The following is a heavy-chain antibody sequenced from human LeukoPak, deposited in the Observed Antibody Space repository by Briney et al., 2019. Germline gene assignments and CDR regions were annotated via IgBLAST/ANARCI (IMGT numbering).Heavy chain of an antibody. D-gene: IGHD4-23*01. CDR3: ARGTVAYSYWYFDL. J-gene: IGHJ2*01. Sequence: SETLSLTCTVSGGSISSYYWSWIRQPPGKGLEWIGYIYYSGSTNYNPSLKSRVTISVDTSKNQFSLKLSSVTAADTAVYYRARGTVAYSYWYFDLWGRGTLVTVSS. CDR1: GGSISSYY. V-gene: IGHV4-59*08. CDR2: IYYSGST.